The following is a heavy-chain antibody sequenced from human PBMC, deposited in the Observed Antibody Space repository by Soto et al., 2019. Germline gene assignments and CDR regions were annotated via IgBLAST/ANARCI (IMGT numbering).Heavy chain of an antibody. J-gene: IGHJ6*02. Sequence: EASVKVSCKASGYTFTGYYMHWVRQAPGQGLEWMGWINPNSGGTNYAQKFQGRVTMTRDTSISTAYMELSRLRSDDTAVYYCAGVKETDPALGMDVWGQGTTVTVSS. CDR1: GYTFTGYY. V-gene: IGHV1-2*02. CDR3: AGVKETDPALGMDV. CDR2: INPNSGGT.